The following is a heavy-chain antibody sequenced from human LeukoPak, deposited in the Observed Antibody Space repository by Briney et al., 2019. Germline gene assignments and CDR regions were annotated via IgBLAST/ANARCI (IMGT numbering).Heavy chain of an antibody. CDR1: GFTFSSYG. D-gene: IGHD6-13*01. V-gene: IGHV3-33*06. CDR2: IWYDGSNK. Sequence: PGGSLRLSCAASGFTFSSYGMHWVRQAPGKGLEWVAVIWYDGSNKYYADSVKGRFTISGDNSKNTLYLQMNSLRAEDTAVYYCAKGAAADYYYYMDVWGKGTTVTVSS. CDR3: AKGAAADYYYYMDV. J-gene: IGHJ6*03.